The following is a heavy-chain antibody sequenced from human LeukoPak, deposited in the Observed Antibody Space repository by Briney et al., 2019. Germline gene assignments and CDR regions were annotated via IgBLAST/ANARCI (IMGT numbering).Heavy chain of an antibody. Sequence: GGSLRLSCAASGFTFSSYAMHWVRQAPGKGLEWVAVISYDGSNKYYADSVKGRFTISRDNSKNTLYLQMNSLRAEDTAVYYCAREYPSYGEKTFDYWGQGTLVTVSS. CDR2: ISYDGSNK. CDR1: GFTFSSYA. J-gene: IGHJ4*02. D-gene: IGHD4-17*01. V-gene: IGHV3-30-3*01. CDR3: AREYPSYGEKTFDY.